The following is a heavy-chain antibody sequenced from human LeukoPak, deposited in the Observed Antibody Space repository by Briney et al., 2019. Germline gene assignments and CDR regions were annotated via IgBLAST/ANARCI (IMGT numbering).Heavy chain of an antibody. J-gene: IGHJ4*02. Sequence: ASVKVSCKASGYTFTGYYIHWVRQAPGQGLEWMGRINPNSGGTNYAQKLQGRVTVTWDTSISTAYMDLSSLTSDDTAVYYCGRGRLPTIGVVNPSYYFDYWGQGTLVTVSS. V-gene: IGHV1-2*06. D-gene: IGHD3-22*01. CDR3: GRGRLPTIGVVNPSYYFDY. CDR2: INPNSGGT. CDR1: GYTFTGYY.